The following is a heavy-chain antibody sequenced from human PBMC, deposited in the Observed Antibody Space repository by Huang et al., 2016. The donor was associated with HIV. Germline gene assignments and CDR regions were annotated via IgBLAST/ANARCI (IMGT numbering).Heavy chain of an antibody. V-gene: IGHV3-7*01. Sequence: VESGGRSVQPGGSIKLSCVGSTFTFGAYWMSWVRQPPGKGVGWVANIKQDESEKYYVDSVKGRFNISRDNARKVLFLEMDDLRVEDTAIYFCATKTAGMDIWGQGTTVTVSS. CDR1: TFTFGAYW. CDR3: ATKTAGMDI. J-gene: IGHJ6*02. D-gene: IGHD1-7*01. CDR2: IKQDESEK.